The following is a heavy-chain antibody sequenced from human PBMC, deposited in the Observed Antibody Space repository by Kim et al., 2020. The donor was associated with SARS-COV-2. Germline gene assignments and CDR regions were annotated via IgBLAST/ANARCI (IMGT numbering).Heavy chain of an antibody. CDR1: GFTFSSYQ. D-gene: IGHD6-6*01. CDR3: AREEQLTGYYFDY. V-gene: IGHV3-48*03. Sequence: GGSLRLSCAASGFTFSSYQMIWVRQAPGKGLEWISYISSSGSTIYYADSVRGRFTSSRDNAKNSLYLQMNNLRAEDTAVYYCAREEQLTGYYFDYWGQGT. J-gene: IGHJ4*02. CDR2: ISSSGSTI.